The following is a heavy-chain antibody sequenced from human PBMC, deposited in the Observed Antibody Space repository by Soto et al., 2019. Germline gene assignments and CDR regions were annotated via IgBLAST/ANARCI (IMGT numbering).Heavy chain of an antibody. D-gene: IGHD3-10*01. Sequence: QITLKESGPTLVKPTQTLTLTCTFSGFSLSTSGVAVGWIRQPPGKALEWLALLYWDDDKRYSPSLKSRLTITKDTSKNQVVLTMTNMDPVDTATYYCAHRRGYYGSGSYSGMFWFDPWGQGTLVTVSS. V-gene: IGHV2-5*02. J-gene: IGHJ5*02. CDR1: GFSLSTSGVA. CDR3: AHRRGYYGSGSYSGMFWFDP. CDR2: LYWDDDK.